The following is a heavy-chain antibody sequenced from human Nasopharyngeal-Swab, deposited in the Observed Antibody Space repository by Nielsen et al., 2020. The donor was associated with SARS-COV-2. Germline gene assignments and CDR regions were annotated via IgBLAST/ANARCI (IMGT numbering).Heavy chain of an antibody. CDR3: AREAGDYATYFDY. Sequence: GESLKISCAASGFTFSSYGMHWVRQAPGKGLEWGAVIWYDGSNKYYADSVKGRFTISRDNSKNTLYLQMNSLRAEDTAVYYCAREAGDYATYFDYWGQGTLVTVSS. J-gene: IGHJ4*02. V-gene: IGHV3-33*01. D-gene: IGHD4-17*01. CDR2: IWYDGSNK. CDR1: GFTFSSYG.